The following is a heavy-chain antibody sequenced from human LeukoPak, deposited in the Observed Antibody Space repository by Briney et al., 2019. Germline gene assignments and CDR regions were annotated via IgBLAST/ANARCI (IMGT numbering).Heavy chain of an antibody. CDR2: IPYDGSNT. CDR1: GFSFSSYG. Sequence: GGSLRLSCAASGFSFSSYGMHWVRQAPGKGLEWVAVIPYDGSNTYYADSVKGRFTISRDNSKNTLYLQMNSLRAEDTAVYYCATLGYCSRTSCYNPHHFDYWGQGTLVTVSS. CDR3: ATLGYCSRTSCYNPHHFDY. V-gene: IGHV3-30*03. D-gene: IGHD2-2*02. J-gene: IGHJ4*02.